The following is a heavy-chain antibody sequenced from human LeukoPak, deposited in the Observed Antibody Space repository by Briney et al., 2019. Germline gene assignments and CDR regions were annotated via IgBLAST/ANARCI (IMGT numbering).Heavy chain of an antibody. CDR1: GFTFDDYA. CDR2: ISWNSGSI. Sequence: GGSLRLSCAASGFTFDDYAMHWVRQAPGKGLEWVSGISWNSGSIGYADSVKGRFTISRDNAKNSLYLQMNSLRAEDMALYYCAKEENGDTGYFDYWGQGTLVTVSS. D-gene: IGHD4-17*01. J-gene: IGHJ4*02. CDR3: AKEENGDTGYFDY. V-gene: IGHV3-9*03.